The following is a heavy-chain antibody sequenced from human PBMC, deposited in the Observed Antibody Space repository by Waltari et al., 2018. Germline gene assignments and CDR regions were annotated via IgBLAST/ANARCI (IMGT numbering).Heavy chain of an antibody. Sequence: EVQLVESGGGLVKPGGSLRLSCAASGFTFSIYSMHWVRQAPGKGREWVSSITTTSKYIDFADSVRGRVTIARDNAKNSVFLQMNSLRAEDTAVYYCARGSGWNPNFDYWGQGALVTVSS. D-gene: IGHD6-19*01. J-gene: IGHJ4*02. CDR1: GFTFSIYS. CDR2: ITTTSKYI. V-gene: IGHV3-21*01. CDR3: ARGSGWNPNFDY.